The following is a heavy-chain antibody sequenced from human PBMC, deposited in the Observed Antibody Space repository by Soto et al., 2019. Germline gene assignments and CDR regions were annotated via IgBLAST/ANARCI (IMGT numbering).Heavy chain of an antibody. J-gene: IGHJ4*02. Sequence: QVQLVESGGGVVQPGRSLRLSCADSGFTFSSYAMHWVRQAPGKGLEWVAVISYDGSNKYYADSVKGRFTISRDNSKNTLYLQMNSLISEDTAVYYCARDESGSYYFHYWGQGTLVTVSS. CDR2: ISYDGSNK. D-gene: IGHD1-26*01. CDR3: ARDESGSYYFHY. V-gene: IGHV3-30-3*01. CDR1: GFTFSSYA.